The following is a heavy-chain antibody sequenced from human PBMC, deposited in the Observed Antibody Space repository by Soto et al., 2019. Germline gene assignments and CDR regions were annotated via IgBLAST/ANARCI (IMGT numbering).Heavy chain of an antibody. J-gene: IGHJ3*02. CDR2: IYHSGNT. D-gene: IGHD3-10*01. V-gene: IGHV4-30-2*05. Sequence: SETLSLTCAFPGHSINSDGYSWSWIRKPPGKGLEWIGYIYHSGNTYYSPSLKSRVTILVDTSKNQFSLKLSSVTAADTAVYYCARGLSYGSGNYYKPYDAFDIWGQGTMVTVS. CDR1: GHSINSDGYS. CDR3: ARGLSYGSGNYYKPYDAFDI.